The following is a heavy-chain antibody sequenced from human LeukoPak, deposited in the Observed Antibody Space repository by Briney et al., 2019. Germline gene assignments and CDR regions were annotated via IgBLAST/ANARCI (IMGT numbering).Heavy chain of an antibody. J-gene: IGHJ3*02. CDR1: GFTFRSYA. CDR3: ARAGYYYDSSGFQSAFDI. D-gene: IGHD3-22*01. Sequence: GGSLRLSCAASGFTFRSYAMHWVRQAPGKGLEWVAVTSYDGSNKYYADSVKGRFTISTDNSKNTLYLQMNSLRAEDTAVYYCARAGYYYDSSGFQSAFDIWGQGTMVTVSS. CDR2: TSYDGSNK. V-gene: IGHV3-30*04.